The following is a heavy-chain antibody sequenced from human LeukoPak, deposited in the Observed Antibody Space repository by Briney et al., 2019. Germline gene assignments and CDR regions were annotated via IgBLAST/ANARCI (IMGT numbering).Heavy chain of an antibody. CDR3: AKGPQRSDSGSYYCSYYMDV. CDR1: GFTFNNFG. V-gene: IGHV3-30*18. J-gene: IGHJ6*03. Sequence: GGSLRLSCAASGFTFNNFGMQWVRQTPGKGLEWVTVISCDGGTQYYADSVKGRFTISRDDSKNTLYLQMNSLRAEDTAVYYCAKGPQRSDSGSYYCSYYMDVWGKGTTVTISS. D-gene: IGHD1-26*01. CDR2: ISCDGGTQ.